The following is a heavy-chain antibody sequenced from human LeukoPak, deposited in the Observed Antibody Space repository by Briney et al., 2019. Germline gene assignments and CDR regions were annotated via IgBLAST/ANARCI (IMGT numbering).Heavy chain of an antibody. CDR1: GGTFSNYA. Sequence: ASVKVSCKASGGTFSNYAISWVRQAPGQGLEWMGGIRTYDDNANYAERLQGRVTMATDTSTSTAYMELRSLRSDDTAVYYCARDRRLRFLEWSSIGYFQHWGQGTLVTVSS. CDR2: IRTYDDNA. J-gene: IGHJ1*01. V-gene: IGHV1-18*01. CDR3: ARDRRLRFLEWSSIGYFQH. D-gene: IGHD3-3*01.